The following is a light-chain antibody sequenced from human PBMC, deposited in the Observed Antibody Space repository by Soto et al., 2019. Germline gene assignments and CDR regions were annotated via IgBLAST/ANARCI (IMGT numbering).Light chain of an antibody. CDR3: SSYSGTTLV. CDR2: EVR. CDR1: SSDVGGHDY. J-gene: IGLJ1*01. V-gene: IGLV2-14*01. Sequence: QSTLTQQASVCWSPGHAIAISCTGTSSDVGGHDYVSWYQQHPGKAPKLIIYEVRNRPSGVSNRFSGSKSGNTASLTISGIQAEDEAAYYCSSYSGTTLVFGTGTKV.